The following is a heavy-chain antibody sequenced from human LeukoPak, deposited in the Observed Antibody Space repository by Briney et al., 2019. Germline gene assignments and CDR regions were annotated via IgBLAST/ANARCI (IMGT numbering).Heavy chain of an antibody. J-gene: IGHJ4*02. CDR2: INDDGRST. D-gene: IGHD2-21*02. Sequence: GGPLRLSCTASGFTFSRFWMHWVRQAPGKGLEWVSRINDDGRSTSYADSVKGRFTISRDNAKNTLYLQMNSLRAEDTAVYFCARAYCGGDCYSRAMDYWGQGTLVTVSS. CDR3: ARAYCGGDCYSRAMDY. CDR1: GFTFSRFW. V-gene: IGHV3-74*01.